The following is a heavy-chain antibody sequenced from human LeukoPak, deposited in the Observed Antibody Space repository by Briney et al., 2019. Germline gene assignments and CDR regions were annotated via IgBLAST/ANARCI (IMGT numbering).Heavy chain of an antibody. V-gene: IGHV4-30-2*01. Sequence: SETLSLTCAVSGGPISSGGYSWSWIRQPPGKGLEWIGYIYHSGSTYYNPSLKSRVTIPVDRSKNQFSLKLSSVTAADTAVYYCARAGYCGGDCYYYFDYWGQGTLVTVSS. CDR3: ARAGYCGGDCYYYFDY. CDR2: IYHSGST. J-gene: IGHJ4*02. D-gene: IGHD2-21*02. CDR1: GGPISSGGYS.